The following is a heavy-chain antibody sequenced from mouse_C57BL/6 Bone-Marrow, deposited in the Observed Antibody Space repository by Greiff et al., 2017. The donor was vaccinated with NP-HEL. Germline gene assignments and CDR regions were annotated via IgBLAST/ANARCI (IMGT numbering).Heavy chain of an antibody. CDR1: GYTFPSYW. Sequence: QVQLQQPGPELLKPGAPVKFSCKASGYTFPSYWMHWVKQRHGQGLEWIGMIHPNSGSTNYNEKFKSKATLTVDKSSSTAYMQPSRLTSDDSAVYYCARYGAYYYWGQGTTLTVSS. D-gene: IGHD2-10*02. J-gene: IGHJ2*01. CDR2: IHPNSGST. V-gene: IGHV1-64*01. CDR3: ARYGAYYY.